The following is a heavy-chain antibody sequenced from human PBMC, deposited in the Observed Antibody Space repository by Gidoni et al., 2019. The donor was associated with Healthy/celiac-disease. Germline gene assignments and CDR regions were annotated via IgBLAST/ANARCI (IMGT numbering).Heavy chain of an antibody. CDR1: GSTFRRPA. Sequence: EVQLVDSGGGLVQPGGSLKLSRAASGSTFRRPAMPWVRQASGKGLEWVGRIRSKANSYATAYAASVKGRFTISRDDSKNTAYLQMNSLKTEDTAVYYCTSQYYYGSGSYYNHHYFDYWGQGTLVTVSS. CDR3: TSQYYYGSGSYYNHHYFDY. V-gene: IGHV3-73*01. D-gene: IGHD3-10*01. J-gene: IGHJ4*02. CDR2: IRSKANSYAT.